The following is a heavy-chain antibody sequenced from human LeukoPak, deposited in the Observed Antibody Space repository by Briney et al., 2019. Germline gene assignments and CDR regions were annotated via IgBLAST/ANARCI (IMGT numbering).Heavy chain of an antibody. J-gene: IGHJ4*02. CDR2: ISGSGSA. CDR1: GFTLSSYA. D-gene: IGHD1-26*01. Sequence: GGSLRLSCAASGFTLSSYAMNWVRQAPGKGLEWVSAISGSGSAYYADSVKGRFTISRDNSKNTLYLQMNSPRAEDTAVYYCAKRGAEVGATVAPGDYWGQGTLLTVSS. CDR3: AKRGAEVGATVAPGDY. V-gene: IGHV3-23*01.